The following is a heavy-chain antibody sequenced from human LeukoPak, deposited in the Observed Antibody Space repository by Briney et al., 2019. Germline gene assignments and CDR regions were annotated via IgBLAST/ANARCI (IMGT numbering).Heavy chain of an antibody. CDR1: GFTFSSYG. D-gene: IGHD3-10*01. V-gene: IGHV3-30*18. CDR2: ISYDGSKK. Sequence: GSLRLSCAASGFTFSSYGMHWVRQAPGQGLEWVAVISYDGSKKYHADSVKGRFTISRDNSKNTLYLQMNSLRAEDTAVYYCAKDRGSRYYGTYFDYWGQGTLVTVSS. J-gene: IGHJ4*02. CDR3: AKDRGSRYYGTYFDY.